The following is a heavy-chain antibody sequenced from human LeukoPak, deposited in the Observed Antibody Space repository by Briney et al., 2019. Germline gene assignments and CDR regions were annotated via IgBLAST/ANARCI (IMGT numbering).Heavy chain of an antibody. Sequence: GGSLRLSCAASGFIFSNAWMSWVRQAPGKGLEWVGRIKTKSDGGTTDYAAPVKGRSTISRDDSKKMIYLHMNSLKTEDTAVYYCTTESRFRLILDYWGQGALVTVSS. CDR3: TTESRFRLILDY. CDR1: GFIFSNAW. D-gene: IGHD2-21*01. V-gene: IGHV3-15*01. J-gene: IGHJ4*02. CDR2: IKTKSDGGTT.